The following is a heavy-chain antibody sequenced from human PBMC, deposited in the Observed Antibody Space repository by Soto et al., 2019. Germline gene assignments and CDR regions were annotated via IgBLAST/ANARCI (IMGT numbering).Heavy chain of an antibody. Sequence: ASVKASCKASGYTFTSYGISWVRQAPGQGLEWMGWISAYNGNTNYAQKLQGRVTMTTDTSTSTAYMELRSLRSDDTAVYYCASGYSGYDWAAFDIWGQATMVTVSS. J-gene: IGHJ3*02. CDR3: ASGYSGYDWAAFDI. CDR2: ISAYNGNT. CDR1: GYTFTSYG. V-gene: IGHV1-18*01. D-gene: IGHD5-12*01.